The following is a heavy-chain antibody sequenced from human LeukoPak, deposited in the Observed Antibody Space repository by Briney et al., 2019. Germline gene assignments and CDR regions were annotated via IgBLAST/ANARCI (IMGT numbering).Heavy chain of an antibody. CDR2: INHSGST. D-gene: IGHD3-9*01. CDR1: GGSFSGYY. Sequence: SETLSLTCAVYGGSFSGYYWSWIRHPPGKGLEWIGEINHSGSTNYNPSLTSRVTISVDTSKNQFSLKLSSVTAADTAVYYCASGILRSMVDYWGQGTLATVSS. V-gene: IGHV4-34*01. CDR3: ASGILRSMVDY. J-gene: IGHJ4*02.